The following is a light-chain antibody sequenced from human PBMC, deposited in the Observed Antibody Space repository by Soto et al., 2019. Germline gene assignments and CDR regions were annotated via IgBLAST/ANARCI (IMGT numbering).Light chain of an antibody. J-gene: IGKJ4*01. CDR2: DAS. CDR3: QQHHSLPLT. Sequence: DIQMTQSPSSLSASVGDRVTITCQASQDISNHLSWYQQKPGKAPKLLIYDASNLETGVQSGFSGSGSGTDFTFTISSLQPEHVATYYCQQHHSLPLTFGVGTKVEIK. CDR1: QDISNH. V-gene: IGKV1-33*01.